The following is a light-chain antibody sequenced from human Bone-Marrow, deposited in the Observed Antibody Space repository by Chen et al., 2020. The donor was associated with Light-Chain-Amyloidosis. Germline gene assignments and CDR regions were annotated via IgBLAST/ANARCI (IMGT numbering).Light chain of an antibody. CDR2: RDT. Sequence: SYELTQPPSVSVSPGQTARITCYGDDLTTKYAYWYQQKPGQAPVLVIHRDTERPSGISERFSGSSSGITATLTISGVQAEDEADYHCQSADSSGTYEVIFGGGTKLTVL. V-gene: IGLV3-25*03. CDR1: DLTTKY. CDR3: QSADSSGTYEVI. J-gene: IGLJ2*01.